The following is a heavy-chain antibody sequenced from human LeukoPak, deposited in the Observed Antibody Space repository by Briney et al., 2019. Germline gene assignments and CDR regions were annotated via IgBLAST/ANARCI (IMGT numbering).Heavy chain of an antibody. Sequence: EASVKVSCKASGYTFTSYYMHWVRQAPGQGLEWMGIINPSGGSTSYAQKFQGRVTMTRDTSTNTVYMELSSLRSEDTAVYYCAREFGSGSYYAETLFDYWGQGTLVTVSS. CDR1: GYTFTSYY. CDR2: INPSGGST. V-gene: IGHV1-46*01. D-gene: IGHD1-26*01. J-gene: IGHJ4*02. CDR3: AREFGSGSYYAETLFDY.